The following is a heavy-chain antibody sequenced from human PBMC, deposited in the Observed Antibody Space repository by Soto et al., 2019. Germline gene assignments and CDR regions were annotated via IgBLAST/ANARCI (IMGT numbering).Heavy chain of an antibody. CDR1: GGSISSSSYY. CDR2: IYYSGST. V-gene: IGHV4-39*01. D-gene: IGHD2-15*01. Sequence: LSLTCTVSGGSISSSSYYWGWIRQPPGKGLEWIGSIYYSGSTYYNPSLKSRVTISVDTSKNQFSLKLSSVTAADTAVYYCASYCSGGSCYRSLDDSGQGTRVTVSS. CDR3: ASYCSGGSCYRSLDD. J-gene: IGHJ4*02.